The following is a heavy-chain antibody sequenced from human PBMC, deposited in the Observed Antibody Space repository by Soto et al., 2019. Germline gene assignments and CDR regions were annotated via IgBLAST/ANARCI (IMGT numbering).Heavy chain of an antibody. V-gene: IGHV3-48*02. J-gene: IGHJ5*02. Sequence: PGGSLRLSCAAAGFSLSTYAMNWVRQAPGKGLERISCITSSSTIYYADSVKGRFTISRDDARKSLYLHIHSLRDEDTAVYYCASDLAFEGPCGQGPLVTVSS. D-gene: IGHD3-3*02. CDR1: GFSLSTYA. CDR2: ITSSSTI. CDR3: ASDLAFEGP.